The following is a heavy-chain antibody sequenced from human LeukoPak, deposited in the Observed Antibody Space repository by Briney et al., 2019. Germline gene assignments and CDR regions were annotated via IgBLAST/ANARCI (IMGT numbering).Heavy chain of an antibody. V-gene: IGHV3-23*01. Sequence: GGSLRPSCAASGFTFSSCAMSWVRQAPGKGLEWVSAISGSGGSTYYADSVKGRFTVSRDNSKNTLYLQMDSLRVEDTAVYYCAKSGSYYYDSSGLDYWGQGTLVTVSS. CDR3: AKSGSYYYDSSGLDY. D-gene: IGHD3-22*01. CDR2: ISGSGGST. CDR1: GFTFSSCA. J-gene: IGHJ4*02.